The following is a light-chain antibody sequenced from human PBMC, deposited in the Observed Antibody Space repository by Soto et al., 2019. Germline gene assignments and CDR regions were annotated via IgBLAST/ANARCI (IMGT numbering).Light chain of an antibody. Sequence: QSVLTQSPSASGTPGQTVTISCSGSSSNIGKKYVYWYQQLPGTAPKVLMYRNNQRPSGVPDRFSGSKSGTSASLAISGLRFRGEAGFYCAAWECRVGWPAFGGGTKLTVL. CDR1: SSNIGKKY. CDR3: AAWECRVGWPA. J-gene: IGLJ2*01. CDR2: RNN. V-gene: IGLV1-47*01.